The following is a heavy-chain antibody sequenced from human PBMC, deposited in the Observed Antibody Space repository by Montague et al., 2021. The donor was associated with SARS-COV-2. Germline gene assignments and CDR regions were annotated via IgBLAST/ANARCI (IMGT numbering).Heavy chain of an antibody. D-gene: IGHD5/OR15-5a*01. J-gene: IGHJ5*02. Sequence: SETLSLTCAVSGGSISSDHWWSWVRQPPGKGLEWIVDIYHWGGANYNPSLKSRVSIFLGNSKNHFSLMLTSVTAADTAVYYCASHTVWARLATWGQGTLVTVSS. CDR3: ASHTVWARLAT. CDR2: IYHWGGA. CDR1: GGSISSDHW. V-gene: IGHV4-4*02.